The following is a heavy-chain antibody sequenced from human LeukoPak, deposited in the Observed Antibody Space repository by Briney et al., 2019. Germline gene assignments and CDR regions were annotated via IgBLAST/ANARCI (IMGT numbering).Heavy chain of an antibody. V-gene: IGHV1-18*01. CDR3: ARDFRRQWLIHGY. Sequence: GASVTLSFNSSVYAGTSYGISWVRLAHRQGLGWMGCISTYNGNTNYSQKLQGRVTMTTDTSTSTAYMELRSLRSDDTAVYYCARDFRRQWLIHGYWGRGTLVTVSS. J-gene: IGHJ4*02. CDR1: VYAGTSYG. CDR2: ISTYNGNT. D-gene: IGHD6-19*01.